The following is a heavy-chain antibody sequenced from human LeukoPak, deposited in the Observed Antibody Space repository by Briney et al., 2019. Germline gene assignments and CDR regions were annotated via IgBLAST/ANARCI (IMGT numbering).Heavy chain of an antibody. CDR1: GGSISSSSYY. CDR2: IYYSGGT. Sequence: SETLSLTCTVSGGSISSSSYYWGWIRQPPGKGLEWIGSIYYSGGTYYNPSLKRRVTISVDTSKNQFSLKLSSVTAADTAVYYCARERTTVTMPNLRPRYYFDYWGQGTLVTVSS. J-gene: IGHJ4*02. CDR3: ARERTTVTMPNLRPRYYFDY. D-gene: IGHD4-17*01. V-gene: IGHV4-39*07.